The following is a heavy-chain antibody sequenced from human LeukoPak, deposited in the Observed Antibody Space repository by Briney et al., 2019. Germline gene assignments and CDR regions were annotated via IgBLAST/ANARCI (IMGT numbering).Heavy chain of an antibody. CDR1: GDSISNSNYY. D-gene: IGHD3-10*01. CDR2: IYTSGST. V-gene: IGHV4-4*07. CDR3: ARDLVSGYYGSGSYSYYFDY. Sequence: TETLSLTCTVSGDSISNSNYYWGWIRQPAGKGLEWIGRIYTSGSTNYNPSLKSRVTMSVDTSKSQFSLKLSSVTAADTAVYYCARDLVSGYYGSGSYSYYFDYWGQGTLVTVSS. J-gene: IGHJ4*02.